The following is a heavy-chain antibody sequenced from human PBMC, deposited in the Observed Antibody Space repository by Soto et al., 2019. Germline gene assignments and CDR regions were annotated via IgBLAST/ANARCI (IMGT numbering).Heavy chain of an antibody. V-gene: IGHV3-23*01. J-gene: IGHJ4*02. CDR1: GFTFSSYA. D-gene: IGHD6-19*01. CDR2: ISGSGGST. CDR3: AKDYGSSGWSQYYFDY. Sequence: GGSLRLSCAASGFTFSSYAMSWVRQAPGKGLEWVSAISGSGGSTYYADSVKGRFTISRDNSKNTLYLQMNSLRAEDTAVYYCAKDYGSSGWSQYYFDYWGQGTLVTVSS.